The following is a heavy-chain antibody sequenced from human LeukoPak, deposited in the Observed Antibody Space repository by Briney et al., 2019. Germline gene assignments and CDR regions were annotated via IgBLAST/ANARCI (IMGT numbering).Heavy chain of an antibody. V-gene: IGHV4-59*01. D-gene: IGHD5-18*01. CDR3: ARDGYSYGYGPYYYGMDV. J-gene: IGHJ6*02. CDR2: IYYSGST. Sequence: SETLSLTCTVSGGSISSYYWSWIRQPPGKGLEWIGYIYYSGSTNYNPSLKSRVTISVDTSKNQFSLKLSSVPAADTAVYYCARDGYSYGYGPYYYGMDVWGQGTTVTVSS. CDR1: GGSISSYY.